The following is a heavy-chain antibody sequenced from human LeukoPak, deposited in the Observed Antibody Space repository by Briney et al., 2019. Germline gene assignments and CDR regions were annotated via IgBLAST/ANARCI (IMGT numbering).Heavy chain of an antibody. V-gene: IGHV4-61*01. J-gene: IGHJ3*02. D-gene: IGHD3-22*01. CDR2: IYYSGST. Sequence: PSETLSLTCTVSGVSVSSGSYLWSWIRQPPGKGLEWIGHIYYSGSTNYNPPLKSRVTISADTSKNQFSLKLSSVTAADTAVYYCARDRSYYDSTGFYKYAFDIWGQGTVVTVSS. CDR3: ARDRSYYDSTGFYKYAFDI. CDR1: GVSVSSGSYL.